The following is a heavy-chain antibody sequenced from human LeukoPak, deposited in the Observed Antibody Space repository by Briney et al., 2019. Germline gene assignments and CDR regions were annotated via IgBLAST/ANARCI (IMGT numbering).Heavy chain of an antibody. D-gene: IGHD5-12*01. Sequence: SETLSLTCTVSGGSISNYYWSWIRQPPGKGLEWIGRAYYTGPTYYTPSLNSRVTISVDMSQNQFSLKLSSVTAADTAMYYCAKVVADGYDYYYMDVWGRGTMVTVSS. V-gene: IGHV4-59*12. CDR3: AKVVADGYDYYYMDV. CDR1: GGSISNYY. J-gene: IGHJ6*03. CDR2: AYYTGPT.